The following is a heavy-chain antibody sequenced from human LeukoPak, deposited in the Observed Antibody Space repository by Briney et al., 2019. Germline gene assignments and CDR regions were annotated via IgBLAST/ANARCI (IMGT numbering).Heavy chain of an antibody. J-gene: IGHJ6*02. CDR1: GYTFTSYY. CDR3: ARDLSGSSSWSPMSYYYGMDV. Sequence: AXVKVSCKASGYTFTSYYMHWVRQAPGQGLEWMGIINPSGGSTSYAQKFQGRVTMTRDTSTSTVYMELSSLRSEDTAVYYCARDLSGSSSWSPMSYYYGMDVWGQGTTVTVSS. D-gene: IGHD6-13*01. CDR2: INPSGGST. V-gene: IGHV1-46*01.